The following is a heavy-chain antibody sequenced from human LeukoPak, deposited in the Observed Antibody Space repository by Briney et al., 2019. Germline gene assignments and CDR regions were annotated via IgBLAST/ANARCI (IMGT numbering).Heavy chain of an antibody. V-gene: IGHV3-21*01. D-gene: IGHD6-13*01. Sequence: GGSLRLSCAASGFTFSRNAMNWVRQAPGKGLEWVSFISSSSNYMSYADSVKGRFTISRDNAKNSLYLQMNSLRAEDTAVYYCARPLDSSNNYFGYWGQGTLVTVSA. CDR2: ISSSSNYM. CDR1: GFTFSRNA. J-gene: IGHJ4*02. CDR3: ARPLDSSNNYFGY.